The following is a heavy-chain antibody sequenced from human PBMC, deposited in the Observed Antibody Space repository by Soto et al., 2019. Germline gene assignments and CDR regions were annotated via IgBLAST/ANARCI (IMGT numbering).Heavy chain of an antibody. CDR1: GFTFSSYG. D-gene: IGHD5-18*01. V-gene: IGHV3-30*03. J-gene: IGHJ4*02. CDR2: ISYDGSNK. CDR3: ASDGGYSYGYYFDY. Sequence: QVQLVESGGGVVQPGRSLRLSCAASGFTFSSYGMHWVRQAPGKGLEWVAIISYDGSNKYYADSVKGRFTISRDNSKNPLYLQMNSLRAEDTAVYYCASDGGYSYGYYFDYWGQGTLVTVSS.